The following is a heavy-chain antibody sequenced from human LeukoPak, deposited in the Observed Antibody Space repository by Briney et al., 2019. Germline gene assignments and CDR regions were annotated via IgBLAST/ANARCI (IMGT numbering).Heavy chain of an antibody. CDR3: VSGTIFGVTITDC. V-gene: IGHV3-53*01. CDR2: IYTGGSA. CDR1: GFTVSTIH. D-gene: IGHD3-3*01. J-gene: IGHJ4*02. Sequence: TGGSLRLSCVASGFTVSTIHVSWVRQAPGKGLEWVSVIYTGGSAQYAESVKGRFTISRDSSRNTVYLQMNSLRAEDTAVYYCVSGTIFGVTITDCWGQGTLVTVSS.